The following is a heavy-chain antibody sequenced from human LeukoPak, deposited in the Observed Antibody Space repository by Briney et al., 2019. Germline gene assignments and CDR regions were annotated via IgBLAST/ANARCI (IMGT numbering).Heavy chain of an antibody. CDR2: ISGGGGNT. Sequence: GGSLRLSCAASGFTFSSYAMNWVRQAPGKGLEWVLAISGGGGNTYYADSVKGRFTISRDNSKNTLYLQMNSLRAEDTAVYYCAKGSGFTVYYGMDVWGQGTTVIVSS. CDR3: AKGSGFTVYYGMDV. CDR1: GFTFSSYA. J-gene: IGHJ6*02. V-gene: IGHV3-23*01. D-gene: IGHD3-9*01.